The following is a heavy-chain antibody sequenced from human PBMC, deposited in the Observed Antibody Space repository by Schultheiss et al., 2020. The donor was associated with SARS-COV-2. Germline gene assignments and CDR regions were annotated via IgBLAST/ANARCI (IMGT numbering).Heavy chain of an antibody. Sequence: GGSLRLSCAASGFTFSSYWMNWVRQAPGKGLEWVANTKQDGSENHYVDSVRGRFTISRDDSKNTLYLQMNSLRVEDTAVYYCRAVAATESNPNDYWGQGTLVTVSS. J-gene: IGHJ4*02. CDR2: TKQDGSEN. CDR3: RAVAATESNPNDY. D-gene: IGHD6-13*01. V-gene: IGHV3-7*01. CDR1: GFTFSSYW.